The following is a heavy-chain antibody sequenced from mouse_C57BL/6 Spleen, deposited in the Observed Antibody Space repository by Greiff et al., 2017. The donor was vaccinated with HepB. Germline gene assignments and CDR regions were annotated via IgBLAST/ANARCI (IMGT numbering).Heavy chain of an antibody. D-gene: IGHD1-1*01. V-gene: IGHV14-4*01. J-gene: IGHJ3*01. Sequence: DVKLQESGAELVRPGASVKLSCTASGFNIKDDYMHWVKQRPEQGLEWIGWIDPENGDTEYASKFQGKATITADTSSNTAYLQLSSLTSEDTAVYYCTNNYYGSSYRFAYWGQGTLVTVSA. CDR3: TNNYYGSSYRFAY. CDR2: IDPENGDT. CDR1: GFNIKDDY.